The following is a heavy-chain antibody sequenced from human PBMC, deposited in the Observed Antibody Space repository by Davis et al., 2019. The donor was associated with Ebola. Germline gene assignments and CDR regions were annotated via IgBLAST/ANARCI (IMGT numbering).Heavy chain of an antibody. CDR3: ARGSYMGY. D-gene: IGHD2-15*01. CDR2: IKQDGSEK. J-gene: IGHJ4*02. Sequence: GESLKISCAASGFTFSSYWMSWVRQAPGKGLEWVANIKQDGSEKYYVDSVKGRFTISRDNAKNSLYLQMNSLRDEDTAVYYCARGSYMGYWGQGTLVTVSS. CDR1: GFTFSSYW. V-gene: IGHV3-7*01.